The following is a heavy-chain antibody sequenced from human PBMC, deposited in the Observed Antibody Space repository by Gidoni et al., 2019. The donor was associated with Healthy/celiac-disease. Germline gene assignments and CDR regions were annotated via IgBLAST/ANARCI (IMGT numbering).Heavy chain of an antibody. CDR3: ARGHIVLMVYAAPYYFDY. J-gene: IGHJ4*02. D-gene: IGHD2-8*01. V-gene: IGHV1-46*01. Sequence: QVQLVQSGAEVKKHGASVKVSCKASGYPVPSYYRPWGRQAPGQGLEWMGIINPSGGSTSYEQKFQGRVTMTRDTSTSTVYMELRSLRSEDTAVYYCARGHIVLMVYAAPYYFDYWGQGTLVTVSS. CDR2: INPSGGST. CDR1: GYPVPSYY.